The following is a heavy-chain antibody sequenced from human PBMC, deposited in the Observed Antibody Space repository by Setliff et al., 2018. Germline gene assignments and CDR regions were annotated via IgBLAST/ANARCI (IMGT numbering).Heavy chain of an antibody. J-gene: IGHJ3*02. CDR3: ARDVLPYHYEGAFDI. CDR1: GGTFSSYA. D-gene: IGHD3-22*01. Sequence: ASVKVSCKASGGTFSSYAISWVRQAPGLGLEWMGTINPSSGMTSYAQKFQGRVTMTRDTSTSTVYMDMSSLRSEDTAVYYCARDVLPYHYEGAFDIWGQGTMVTVSS. CDR2: INPSSGMT. V-gene: IGHV1-46*01.